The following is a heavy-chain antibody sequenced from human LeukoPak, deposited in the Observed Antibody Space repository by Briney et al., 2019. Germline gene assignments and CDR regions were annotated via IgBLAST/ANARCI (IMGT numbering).Heavy chain of an antibody. CDR2: ISYDGSSK. V-gene: IGHV3-30*03. CDR1: GFTFSSYG. CDR3: ARARSSYGYGDAFDI. J-gene: IGHJ3*02. D-gene: IGHD5-18*01. Sequence: GGSLRLSCAASGFTFSSYGMSWVRQAPGKGLEWVAVISYDGSSKYYADSVKGRFTISRDNSKNTLYLQMNSLRAEDTAVYYCARARSSYGYGDAFDIWGQGTMVTVSS.